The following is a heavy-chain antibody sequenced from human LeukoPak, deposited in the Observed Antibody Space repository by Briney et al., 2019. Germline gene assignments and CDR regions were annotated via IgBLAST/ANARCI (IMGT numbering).Heavy chain of an antibody. Sequence: GGSLRLSCAASGFTFSDYYMSWIRQAPGKGLEWVSYISSSSSYIYYADSVKGRFTISRDNAKNSLYLQMNSLRAEDTAVYYCARVRGGYSSTNDAFDIWGQGTMVTVSS. J-gene: IGHJ3*02. CDR2: ISSSSSYI. D-gene: IGHD6-13*01. V-gene: IGHV3-11*06. CDR3: ARVRGGYSSTNDAFDI. CDR1: GFTFSDYY.